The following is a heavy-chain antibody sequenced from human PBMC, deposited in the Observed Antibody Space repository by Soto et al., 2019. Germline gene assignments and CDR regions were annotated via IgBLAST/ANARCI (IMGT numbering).Heavy chain of an antibody. Sequence: GGSLRLSCAASGFTFSSYAMSWVRQAPGKGLEWVSAISGSGGSTYYADSVKGRFTISRDNSKNTLYLQMNSLRAEDTAVYYCAKDYDILTGYYEIGYFDYWGQGTLVTVSS. CDR1: GFTFSSYA. V-gene: IGHV3-23*01. CDR2: ISGSGGST. J-gene: IGHJ4*02. CDR3: AKDYDILTGYYEIGYFDY. D-gene: IGHD3-9*01.